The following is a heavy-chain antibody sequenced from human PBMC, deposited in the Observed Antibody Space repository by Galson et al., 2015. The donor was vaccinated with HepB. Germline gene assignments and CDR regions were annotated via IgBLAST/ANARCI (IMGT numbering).Heavy chain of an antibody. D-gene: IGHD3-10*01. CDR2: IYPGDSDA. CDR3: ARVMVRGTHCLDV. Sequence: QSGAEVKKPGESLKISCQGSRDSFTGYWIAWVRQMPGKGLEWMGIIYPGDSDAKYSPSFQGHVTFSADKSTTTAYLQWSSLTVADSAIYCCARVMVRGTHCLDVWGQGTTVTVSS. V-gene: IGHV5-51*01. CDR1: RDSFTGYW. J-gene: IGHJ6*02.